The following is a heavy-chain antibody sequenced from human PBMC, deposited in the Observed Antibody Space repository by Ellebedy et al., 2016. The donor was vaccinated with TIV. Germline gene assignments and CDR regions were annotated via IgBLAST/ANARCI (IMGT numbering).Heavy chain of an antibody. V-gene: IGHV4-59*08. Sequence: MPSETLSLTCTVPGGSISSYYWSWIRQPPGKGLEWIGYIYYSGSTNYNPSLKSRVTISVDTSKNQFSLKLSSVTAADTSVYYCGRRRVGGSWDFDYWGQGTLVTVSS. CDR3: GRRRVGGSWDFDY. D-gene: IGHD1-26*01. J-gene: IGHJ4*02. CDR2: IYYSGST. CDR1: GGSISSYY.